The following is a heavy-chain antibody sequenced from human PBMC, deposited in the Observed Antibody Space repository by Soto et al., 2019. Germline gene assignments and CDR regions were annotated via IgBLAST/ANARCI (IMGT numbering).Heavy chain of an antibody. D-gene: IGHD6-13*01. CDR2: IWYDGTNK. J-gene: IGHJ6*02. CDR3: ARDRGAAAGTRYYYGMDV. V-gene: IGHV3-33*01. Sequence: QVQLVESGGGVVQPGRSPRLSCAASGFTFSSYGMHWVRQAPGKGLEWVAVIWYDGTNKYYADSVKGRFTISRDNSKNTLYLQMNGLRAEDTAVYYCARDRGAAAGTRYYYGMDVWGQGTTVTVSS. CDR1: GFTFSSYG.